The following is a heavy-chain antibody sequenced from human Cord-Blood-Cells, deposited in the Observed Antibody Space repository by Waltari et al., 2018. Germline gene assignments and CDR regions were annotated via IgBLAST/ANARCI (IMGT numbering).Heavy chain of an antibody. V-gene: IGHV4-39*01. D-gene: IGHD6-6*01. Sequence: QLQLQESGPGLVKPSETLSLTCTVSGGSISSSSYYWGWIRQPPGKGLEWIGSIYYSGSTYYNPSLKSRVTISVDTSKNQFSLKLSSVTVADTAVYYCASVSIAAHKIDYWGQGTLVTVSS. CDR3: ASVSIAAHKIDY. CDR1: GGSISSSSYY. J-gene: IGHJ4*02. CDR2: IYYSGST.